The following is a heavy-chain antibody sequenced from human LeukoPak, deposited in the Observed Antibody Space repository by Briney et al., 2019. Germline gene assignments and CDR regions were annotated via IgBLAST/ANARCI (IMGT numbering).Heavy chain of an antibody. D-gene: IGHD3-22*01. CDR1: GFTFSSYA. CDR2: ISGSGGST. CDR3: ASPKYYYDSSGYYYYYYGMDV. Sequence: GGSLRLSCAASGFTFSSYAMSWVRQAPGKGLEWASAISGSGGSTYYADSVKGRFTISRDNSKNTLYLQMNSLRAEDTAVYYCASPKYYYDSSGYYYYYYGMDVWGQGTTVTVSS. V-gene: IGHV3-23*01. J-gene: IGHJ6*02.